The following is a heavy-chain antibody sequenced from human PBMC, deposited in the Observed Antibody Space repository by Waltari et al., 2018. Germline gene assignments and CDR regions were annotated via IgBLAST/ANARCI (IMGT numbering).Heavy chain of an antibody. V-gene: IGHV1-58*02. CDR2: IGVGSGNT. CDR1: GFTFTSSA. D-gene: IGHD4-17*01. CDR3: AADAHNYGGMFDY. Sequence: QMQLFQSGPEVKKPGTSVQVSCTASGFTFTSSAMQWVRQARGQRLEWIGWIGVGSGNTNDAQKLQERVTITRDMSTSTAYMELSSLRAEDTAVYYCAADAHNYGGMFDYWGQGTLVTVSS. J-gene: IGHJ4*02.